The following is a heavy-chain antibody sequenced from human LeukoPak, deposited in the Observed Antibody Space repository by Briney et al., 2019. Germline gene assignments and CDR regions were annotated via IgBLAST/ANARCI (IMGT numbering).Heavy chain of an antibody. V-gene: IGHV4-39*01. CDR2: IYFSGST. CDR1: GGSISSRTYS. D-gene: IGHD3-10*01. CDR3: ARHGSGRDAGLDY. Sequence: PSETLSLTCTVSGGSISSRTYSWGWIRQPPGKGLEWIGTIYFSGSTYYNPSLKSRFTITVDTSNNQFSLKLSSLTAADTAVYYCARHGSGRDAGLDYWGQGTLVTVSA. J-gene: IGHJ4*02.